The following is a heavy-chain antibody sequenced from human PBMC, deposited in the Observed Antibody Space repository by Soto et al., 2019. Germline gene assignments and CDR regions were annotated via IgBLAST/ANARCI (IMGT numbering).Heavy chain of an antibody. V-gene: IGHV1-46*01. CDR2: INPSGGST. Sequence: ASVKVSCKASGDTFTSYYMHWVRQAPGQGLEWMGIINPSGGSTSYAQKFQVRVTMTRDTATSTVYMELSSLRSEDTAAYYCAREEDGSGSYYNTVYYYYGMEVWAQGTTVTVSS. D-gene: IGHD3-10*01. J-gene: IGHJ6*01. CDR3: AREEDGSGSYYNTVYYYYGMEV. CDR1: GDTFTSYY.